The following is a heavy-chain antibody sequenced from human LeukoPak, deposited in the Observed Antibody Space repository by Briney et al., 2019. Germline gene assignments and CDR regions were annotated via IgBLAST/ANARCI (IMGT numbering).Heavy chain of an antibody. CDR2: ISGSGGST. CDR1: GFTFSSYA. D-gene: IGHD2-2*01. Sequence: GGSLRLSCAASGFTFSSYAISWVRQAPGKGLEWVSAISGSGGSTYYADSVKGRFTISRDNSKNTLYLQMNSLRAEDTAVYYCAKSLDVVVVPVLTPFDYWGQGTLVTVSS. V-gene: IGHV3-23*01. CDR3: AKSLDVVVVPVLTPFDY. J-gene: IGHJ4*02.